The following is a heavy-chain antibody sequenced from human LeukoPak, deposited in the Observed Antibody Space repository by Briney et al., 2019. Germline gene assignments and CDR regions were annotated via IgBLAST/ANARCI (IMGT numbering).Heavy chain of an antibody. CDR1: GFTFDDYA. J-gene: IGHJ4*02. V-gene: IGHV3-9*01. CDR3: AKGGYSSSWDRSFGY. CDR2: ISWNSGSI. D-gene: IGHD6-13*01. Sequence: GGSLRLTCAASGFTFDDYAMHWVRQAPGKGLEWVSGISWNSGSIGYADSVKGRFTISRDNAKNSLYLQMNSLRAEDTALYYCAKGGYSSSWDRSFGYWGQGTLVTVSS.